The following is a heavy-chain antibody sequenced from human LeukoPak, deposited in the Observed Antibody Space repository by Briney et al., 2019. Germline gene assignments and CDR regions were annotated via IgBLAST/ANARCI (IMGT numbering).Heavy chain of an antibody. CDR1: GFTFDDYA. J-gene: IGHJ4*02. D-gene: IGHD3-22*01. CDR2: ISWNSGSI. Sequence: SGGSLRLSCAASGFTFDDYAMHWVRQAPGKGLEWVSGISWNSGSIGYADSVKGRFTISRGNAKNSLYLQMNSLRAEDTALYYCAKGNYYDSSGYYYFDYWGQGTLVTVSS. CDR3: AKGNYYDSSGYYYFDY. V-gene: IGHV3-9*01.